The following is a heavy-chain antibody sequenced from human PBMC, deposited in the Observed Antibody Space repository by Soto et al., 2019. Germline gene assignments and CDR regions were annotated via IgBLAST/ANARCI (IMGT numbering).Heavy chain of an antibody. D-gene: IGHD2-2*01. CDR1: GDSVSSNSAG. CDR3: ERGHCGSTTSDPRFHLYYYGMDV. V-gene: IGHV6-1*01. Sequence: SQTLSLTCAVSGDSVSSNSAGWNWIRQSPSRGLEWLGRTYYRSEWYTDFAISVKSRIAINPDTSKNQFSLQLNSVTPEDTAVYYCERGHCGSTTSDPRFHLYYYGMDVWRQGTKVTVSS. J-gene: IGHJ6*02. CDR2: TYYRSEWYT.